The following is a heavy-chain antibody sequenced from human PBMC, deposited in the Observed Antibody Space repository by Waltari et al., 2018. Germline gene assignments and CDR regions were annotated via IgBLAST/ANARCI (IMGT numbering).Heavy chain of an antibody. Sequence: QVQLQQWGAGLFSPSATLSLPCAVYGGSFSGYFWTWLRQPPGKGLGGIGEIKPSGSTNNNPSLKSRGTISIDTPRNQFSLKLSSVTAADTAVYYCARGRGYSVVVRGVDTGFCWFDPWGQGTLVTVSS. D-gene: IGHD3-10*01. CDR2: IKPSGST. V-gene: IGHV4-34*04. J-gene: IGHJ5*02. CDR1: GGSFSGYF. CDR3: ARGRGYSVVVRGVDTGFCWFDP.